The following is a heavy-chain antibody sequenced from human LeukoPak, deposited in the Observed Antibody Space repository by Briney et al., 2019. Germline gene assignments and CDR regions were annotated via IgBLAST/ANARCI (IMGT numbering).Heavy chain of an antibody. CDR1: GVSISSSNSY. D-gene: IGHD3/OR15-3a*01. CDR3: ARQTGSGLFILP. J-gene: IGHJ4*02. CDR2: IYYSGNT. Sequence: PSETLSLTCTVSGVSISSSNSYWGWIRQPPGTGLEWLGSIYYSGNTYYNASLKSQVSISIDTSKNQFSLRLTSVTAADTAVYYCARQTGSGLFILPGGQGTLVTASS. V-gene: IGHV4-39*01.